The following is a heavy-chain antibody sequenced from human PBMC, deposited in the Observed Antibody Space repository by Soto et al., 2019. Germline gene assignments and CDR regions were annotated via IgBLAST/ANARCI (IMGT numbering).Heavy chain of an antibody. CDR1: GYSFTSYW. CDR2: IYPGDSDT. CDR3: ARWAYYYGSGSHNWFDP. D-gene: IGHD3-10*01. V-gene: IGHV5-51*01. J-gene: IGHJ5*02. Sequence: ESLKISCKGSGYSFTSYWIGWVRQMPGKGLEWMGIIYPGDSDTRYSPSFQGQVTISADKSISTAYLQWSSLKASDTAMYYCARWAYYYGSGSHNWFDPWGQGTLVTVSS.